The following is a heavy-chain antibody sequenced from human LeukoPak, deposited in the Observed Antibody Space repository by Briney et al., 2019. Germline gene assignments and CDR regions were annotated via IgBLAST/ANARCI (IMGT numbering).Heavy chain of an antibody. CDR3: AKDLEGGWSFDY. Sequence: GGSLRLSCAASGFTFSSYGMHWVRQAPGKGLEWVAVISYDGSNKYYADSVKGRFTISRDNSKNTLYLQMNSLRAEDTAVYYCAKDLEGGWSFDYWGQGTLVTVSS. D-gene: IGHD6-19*01. CDR1: GFTFSSYG. J-gene: IGHJ4*02. V-gene: IGHV3-30*18. CDR2: ISYDGSNK.